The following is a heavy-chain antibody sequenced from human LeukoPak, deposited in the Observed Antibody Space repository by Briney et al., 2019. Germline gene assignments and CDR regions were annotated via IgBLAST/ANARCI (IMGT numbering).Heavy chain of an antibody. D-gene: IGHD1-26*01. V-gene: IGHV4-39*01. J-gene: IGHJ4*02. Sequence: SETLSLTCIVSGASISSSNHLWGWIRQPPGRALEWIGTIFDNENTYHRQSLKSRVTMSVDTSKKQISLNLRSLTAADTAVYYCAYTGRYGLFEFWGQGTLVTVSS. CDR1: GASISSSNHL. CDR2: IFDNENT. CDR3: AYTGRYGLFEF.